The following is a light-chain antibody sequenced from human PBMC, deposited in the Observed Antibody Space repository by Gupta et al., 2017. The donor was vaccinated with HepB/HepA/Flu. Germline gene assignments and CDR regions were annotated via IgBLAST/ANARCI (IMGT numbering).Light chain of an antibody. CDR3: QCRRYWGHS. CDR2: DIF. J-gene: IGKJ4*01. V-gene: IGKV3-11*01. CDR1: HTIINF. Sequence: EIVLTQSPAPLSLSPGDRATLSCRASHTIINFLAWFQQKPGQAPRLLIDDIFYRAPAIPATYHGAQSASDFTLTMSRLVPENFPVQYSQCRRYWGHSFGVGTKIELK.